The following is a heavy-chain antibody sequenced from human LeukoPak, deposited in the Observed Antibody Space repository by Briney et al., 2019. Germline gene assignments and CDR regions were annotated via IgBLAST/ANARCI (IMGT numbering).Heavy chain of an antibody. CDR2: ITWNGGTI. J-gene: IGHJ4*02. V-gene: IGHV3-9*01. CDR1: RFTFDDYA. Sequence: GRSLRLSCAASRFTFDDYAMHWVRQAPGKGLEWVSGITWNGGTIAYADSVKGRFTISRDNAKNSLYLQVSSLRADDTALYYCVRGASGYSSGWFPDYWGQGTLVTVSS. D-gene: IGHD6-19*01. CDR3: VRGASGYSSGWFPDY.